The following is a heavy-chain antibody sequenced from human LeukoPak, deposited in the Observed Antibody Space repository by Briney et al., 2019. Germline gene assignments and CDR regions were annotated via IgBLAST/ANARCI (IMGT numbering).Heavy chain of an antibody. Sequence: PSETLSLTCTVSGGSISSYYWSWIRQPPGKGLEWIGYIYYSGSTNYNPSLKSRVTISVDTSKNQFSLKLSSVTAADTAVYYCARRGDFWSGYRQAVDYWGQGTLVTVSS. CDR1: GGSISSYY. V-gene: IGHV4-59*12. D-gene: IGHD3-3*01. J-gene: IGHJ4*02. CDR2: IYYSGST. CDR3: ARRGDFWSGYRQAVDY.